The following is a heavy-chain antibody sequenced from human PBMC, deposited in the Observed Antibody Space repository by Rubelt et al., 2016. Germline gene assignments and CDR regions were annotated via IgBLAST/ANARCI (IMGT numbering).Heavy chain of an antibody. Sequence: EVQLVQSGAEVKKPGESLRISCKGSGYSFTSYWISWVRQMPGKGLEWMGRIDPSDSYTNYSPSFQGNVTISADKSISTAYLQWSSLKASDTAMYYCARHAGDGGNSEDWFDPWGQGTLVTVSS. V-gene: IGHV5-10-1*01. D-gene: IGHD4-23*01. CDR1: GYSFTSYW. CDR3: ARHAGDGGNSEDWFDP. J-gene: IGHJ5*02. CDR2: IDPSDSYT.